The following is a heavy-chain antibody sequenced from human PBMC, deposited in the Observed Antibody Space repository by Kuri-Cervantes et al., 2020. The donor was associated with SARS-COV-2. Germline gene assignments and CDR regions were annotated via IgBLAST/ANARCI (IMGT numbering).Heavy chain of an antibody. J-gene: IGHJ6*03. CDR1: GFTFNDYC. CDR3: ARGELGAYYYYMDV. D-gene: IGHD3-16*01. V-gene: IGHV4-34*01. Sequence: ESLKISCAASGFTFNDYCMGWIRQPPGKGLEWIGEINHSGSTNYNPSLKSRVTISVDTSKNQFSLKLSSVTAADTAVYYCARGELGAYYYYMDVWGKGTTVTVSS. CDR2: INHSGST.